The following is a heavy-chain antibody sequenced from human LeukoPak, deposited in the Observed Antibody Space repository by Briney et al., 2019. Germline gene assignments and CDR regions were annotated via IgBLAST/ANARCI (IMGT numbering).Heavy chain of an antibody. CDR3: ARAEVLWFGESDY. D-gene: IGHD3-10*01. Sequence: SETLSLTCTVSGYSISSGYYWGWIRQPPGKGLEWIGSIYHSGSTYYNPSLKSRVTISVVTSKNQFSLKLSSVTAADTAVYYCARAEVLWFGESDYWGQGTLVTVSS. CDR1: GYSISSGYY. J-gene: IGHJ4*02. V-gene: IGHV4-38-2*02. CDR2: IYHSGST.